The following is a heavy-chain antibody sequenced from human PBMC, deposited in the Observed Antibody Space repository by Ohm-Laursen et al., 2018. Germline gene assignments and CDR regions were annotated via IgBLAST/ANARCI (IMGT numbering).Heavy chain of an antibody. J-gene: IGHJ5*01. V-gene: IGHV3-30*18. D-gene: IGHD2-2*01. CDR1: GFTFSSYG. CDR3: AKGTAYQLLSHNWVDS. Sequence: SLRLSCSASGFTFSSYGMHWVRQAPGKGLEWVAVISYDGSNKYYADSVKGRFTISRDNSKNTLYLQMNSLRAEDTAVFYCAKGTAYQLLSHNWVDSWGQGTLVPVSS. CDR2: ISYDGSNK.